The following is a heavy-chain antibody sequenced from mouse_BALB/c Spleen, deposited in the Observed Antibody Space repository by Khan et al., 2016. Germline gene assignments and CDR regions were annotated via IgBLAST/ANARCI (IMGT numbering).Heavy chain of an antibody. CDR2: INTETGEP. CDR1: GYTFTDYS. CDR3: ARVTTVVASDY. J-gene: IGHJ4*01. D-gene: IGHD1-1*01. Sequence: QIQLVQSGPELKKPGETVKISCKASGYTFTDYSMHWVKQAPGKGLKWMGWINTETGEPTYADDFKGRFAFSLETSASTAYLQINNLKNEDTATXFCARVTTVVASDYWGQGTSVTVSS. V-gene: IGHV9-2-1*01.